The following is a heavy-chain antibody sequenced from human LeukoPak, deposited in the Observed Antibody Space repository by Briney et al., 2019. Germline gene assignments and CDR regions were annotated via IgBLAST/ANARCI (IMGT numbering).Heavy chain of an antibody. J-gene: IGHJ4*02. CDR2: IYPGDSDT. D-gene: IGHD3-22*01. V-gene: IGHV5-51*01. Sequence: GESLKISCKGSGYSFISYWIGWVRQMPGKGLEWMGIIYPGDSDTRYSPSFQGQVTISADKSISTAYLQWSSLKASDTAMYYCARLSPDYYDSSAYIDYWGQGTLVTVSS. CDR3: ARLSPDYYDSSAYIDY. CDR1: GYSFISYW.